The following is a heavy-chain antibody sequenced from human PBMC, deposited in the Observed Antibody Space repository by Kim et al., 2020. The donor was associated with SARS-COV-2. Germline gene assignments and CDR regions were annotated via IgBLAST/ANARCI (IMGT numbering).Heavy chain of an antibody. Sequence: GGSLRLSCAVSGFTFSSYAMSWVRQAPGKGLEWVSAISGSGGSTYYADSVKGRFTISRDNSKNTLYLQMNSLRAEDTAVYYCAKDLYVSNSWYEVYDYWGQGTLVTVSS. CDR2: ISGSGGST. CDR1: GFTFSSYA. J-gene: IGHJ4*02. CDR3: AKDLYVSNSWYEVYDY. D-gene: IGHD2-2*01. V-gene: IGHV3-23*01.